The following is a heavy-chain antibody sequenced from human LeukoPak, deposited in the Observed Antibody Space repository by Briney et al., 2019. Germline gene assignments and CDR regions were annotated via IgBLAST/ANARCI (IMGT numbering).Heavy chain of an antibody. Sequence: SVKVSCKASGGTFSSYAISWVRQAPGQGLEWMGGIIPIFGTANYAQKFQGRVTITADKSMSTAYMELSSLRSEDTAVYYCARGGGDYPPSVGYYYYMDVWGKGATVTVSS. V-gene: IGHV1-69*06. CDR1: GGTFSSYA. CDR3: ARGGGDYPPSVGYYYYMDV. D-gene: IGHD4-17*01. CDR2: IIPIFGTA. J-gene: IGHJ6*03.